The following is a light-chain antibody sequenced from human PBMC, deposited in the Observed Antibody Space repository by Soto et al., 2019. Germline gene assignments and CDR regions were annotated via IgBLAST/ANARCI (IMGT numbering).Light chain of an antibody. J-gene: IGKJ1*01. CDR2: AAS. CDR3: QQSYSTPRT. CDR1: QSISSY. V-gene: IGKV1-39*01. Sequence: IQVTQSPSSLSSSVGDIFTITCRASQSISSYLNWYQQKPGKAPKLLIYAASSLQSGVPSRFSGSGSGTDFTLTISSLQPEDFATYYCQQSYSTPRTFGQGTKVDIK.